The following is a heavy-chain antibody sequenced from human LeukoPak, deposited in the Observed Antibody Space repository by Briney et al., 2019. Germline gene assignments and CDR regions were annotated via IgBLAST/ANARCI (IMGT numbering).Heavy chain of an antibody. CDR2: INHSGST. D-gene: IGHD3-9*01. J-gene: IGHJ4*02. CDR3: ARGSWGILTGYYIY. Sequence: SETLSHTCAVYGGSFSGYYWSWIRQPPGKGLEWIGEINHSGSTHYTPSLKSRVTISVDTSKHHLPLKLRSVPPADPAVYFCARGSWGILTGYYIYWGQGALVTVSS. CDR1: GGSFSGYY. V-gene: IGHV4-34*01.